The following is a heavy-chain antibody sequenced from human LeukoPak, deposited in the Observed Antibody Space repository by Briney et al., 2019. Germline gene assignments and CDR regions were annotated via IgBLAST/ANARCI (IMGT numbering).Heavy chain of an antibody. CDR3: AKDNSTMVYYMDV. Sequence: PGGSLRLSCAASGFTFSSYWMSWVRQAPGKGLEWVSGISGSGGRTHYADSVKGRFTISRDNSKNTLYLQMNSLRAEDTAVYYCAKDNSTMVYYMDVWGKGTTVTVSS. V-gene: IGHV3-23*01. CDR1: GFTFSSYW. J-gene: IGHJ6*03. D-gene: IGHD3-10*01. CDR2: ISGSGGRT.